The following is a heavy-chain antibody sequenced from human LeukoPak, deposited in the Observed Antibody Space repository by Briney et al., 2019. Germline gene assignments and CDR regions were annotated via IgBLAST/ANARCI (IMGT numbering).Heavy chain of an antibody. V-gene: IGHV4-39*07. CDR2: IYYSGST. CDR1: GDSISSSSYY. J-gene: IGHJ5*02. D-gene: IGHD3-10*01. Sequence: SETLSLTCTVSGDSISSSSYYWGWIRQPPGKGLEWIGSIYYSGSTYYNPSLQSRVTVSVDTSKNQFSLRLTSVSAADTAVYYCVRGPYGSGISNWFDPWGQGTQVIVSS. CDR3: VRGPYGSGISNWFDP.